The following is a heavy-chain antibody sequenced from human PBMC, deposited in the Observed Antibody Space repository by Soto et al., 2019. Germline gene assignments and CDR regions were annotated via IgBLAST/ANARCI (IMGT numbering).Heavy chain of an antibody. CDR3: ARDRTFNFYYGMDV. V-gene: IGHV3-23*01. CDR2: ISGSGVST. J-gene: IGHJ6*02. CDR1: GFTFKDFA. Sequence: EVQLLESGGAFVQPGGSLRLSCAASGFTFKDFAMSWVRLAPGRGLEWVSGISGSGVSTYYAASVKGRFTISRDNSKITVYLQMNSLRDEDTAIYYCARDRTFNFYYGMDVWGQGTTVTVSS.